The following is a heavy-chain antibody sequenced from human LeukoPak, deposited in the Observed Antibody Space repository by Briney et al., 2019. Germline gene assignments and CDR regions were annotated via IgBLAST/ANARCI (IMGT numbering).Heavy chain of an antibody. CDR2: ISSSSSYI. CDR3: AGAEGRWSLDYFDY. CDR1: GFTFSSYS. V-gene: IGHV3-21*01. Sequence: GGSLRLSCAASGFTFSSYSMNWVRQSPGKGLEWVSSISSSSSYIYYADSVKGRFTISRDNAKNSLYLQMNSLRAEDTAVYYCAGAEGRWSLDYFDYWGQGTLVTVSS. J-gene: IGHJ4*02. D-gene: IGHD2-15*01.